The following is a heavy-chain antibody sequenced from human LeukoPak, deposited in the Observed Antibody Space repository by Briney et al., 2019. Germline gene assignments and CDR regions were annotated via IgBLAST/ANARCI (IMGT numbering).Heavy chain of an antibody. CDR2: INPNSGGT. J-gene: IGHJ5*02. CDR3: AREEYDILTGFRVGWFDP. V-gene: IGHV1-2*02. CDR1: GYTFTGYY. D-gene: IGHD3-9*01. Sequence: ASVKVSCKASGYTFTGYYMHWVRQAPGQGLEWMGWINPNSGGTNYAQKFQGRVTMTRDTSISTAYMELSRLRSDDTAVYYCAREEYDILTGFRVGWFDPWGQGTLVAVSS.